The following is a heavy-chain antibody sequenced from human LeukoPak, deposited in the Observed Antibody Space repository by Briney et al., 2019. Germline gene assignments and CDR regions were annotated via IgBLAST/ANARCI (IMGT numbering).Heavy chain of an antibody. J-gene: IGHJ4*02. Sequence: GGSLRLSCAASGFTFSSYAMHWVRQAPGKGLEWVAVISYDGSNKYYADSVKGRFTISRDNSKNTLYLQMNSLRAEDTAVYYCARGYSSGWYYFDYWGQGTLVTVSS. V-gene: IGHV3-30*04. CDR3: ARGYSSGWYYFDY. CDR2: ISYDGSNK. D-gene: IGHD6-19*01. CDR1: GFTFSSYA.